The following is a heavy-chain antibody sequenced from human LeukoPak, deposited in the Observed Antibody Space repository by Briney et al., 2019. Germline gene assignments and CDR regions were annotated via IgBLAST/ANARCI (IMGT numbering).Heavy chain of an antibody. J-gene: IGHJ4*02. CDR1: GFTFSSYS. D-gene: IGHD4-17*01. CDR2: ISSSSSRI. Sequence: PGGSLRLSCAASGFTFSSYSMNWVRQAPGKGLEWVSYISSSSSRIYYADSVKGRFTIYRDNDKNSLYLQMKSLRDEDPAIYYCARDYGDLPARVPSFDYWGQGTLVTVSS. V-gene: IGHV3-48*02. CDR3: ARDYGDLPARVPSFDY.